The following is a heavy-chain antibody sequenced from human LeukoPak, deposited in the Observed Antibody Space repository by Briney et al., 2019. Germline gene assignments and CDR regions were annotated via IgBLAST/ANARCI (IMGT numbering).Heavy chain of an antibody. CDR3: ASLYYYDGSGYYYYFDY. Sequence: PSETPSLTCTVSGGSISSYYWSWIRQPPGKGLEWIGYIYYSGSTNYNPSLKSRVTISVDTSKNQFSLKLSSVTAADTAVYYCASLYYYDGSGYYYYFDYWGQGTLVTVSS. CDR1: GGSISSYY. J-gene: IGHJ4*02. V-gene: IGHV4-59*08. CDR2: IYYSGST. D-gene: IGHD3-22*01.